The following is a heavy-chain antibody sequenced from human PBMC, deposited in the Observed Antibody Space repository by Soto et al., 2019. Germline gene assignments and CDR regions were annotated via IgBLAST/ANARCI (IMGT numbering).Heavy chain of an antibody. CDR1: GFTFSRHW. Sequence: EVQLVESGGGLVQPGGSLRLSCAASGFTFSRHWMHWVRQAPGKGLVWVSRINSDGTSTNYADSVKGRFTISRDNAKNTLYLQMNSLRGEDTAVYHCASPYTATIHNGLNSWGQGTLVTVSP. CDR3: ASPYTATIHNGLNS. D-gene: IGHD5-12*01. J-gene: IGHJ4*02. V-gene: IGHV3-74*01. CDR2: INSDGTST.